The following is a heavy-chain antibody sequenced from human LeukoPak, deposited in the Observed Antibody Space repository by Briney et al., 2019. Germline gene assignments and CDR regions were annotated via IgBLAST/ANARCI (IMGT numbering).Heavy chain of an antibody. J-gene: IGHJ4*02. Sequence: GGSLRLSCAASGFTFSSYGMHWVRQAPGKGLEWVGFIRSSAYGGTTEYAASVKGRFTISRDDSKSIAYLQMNSLKTEDTAVYYCTKGQQRIDYWGQGTLVTVSS. CDR3: TKGQQRIDY. CDR1: GFTFSSYG. V-gene: IGHV3-49*04. D-gene: IGHD6-13*01. CDR2: IRSSAYGGTT.